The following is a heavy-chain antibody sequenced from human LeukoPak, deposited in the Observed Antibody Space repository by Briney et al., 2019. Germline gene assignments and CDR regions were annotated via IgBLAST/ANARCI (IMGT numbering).Heavy chain of an antibody. Sequence: PSETLSLTCAVYGGSFSGYYRSWIRQPPGKGLEWIGEINHSGSTNYNPSLKSRVTISVDTSKNQFSLKLSSVTAADTAVYYCARVGDFWSGYYLDPWGQGTLVTVSS. CDR1: GGSFSGYY. J-gene: IGHJ5*02. CDR2: INHSGST. CDR3: ARVGDFWSGYYLDP. V-gene: IGHV4-34*01. D-gene: IGHD3-3*01.